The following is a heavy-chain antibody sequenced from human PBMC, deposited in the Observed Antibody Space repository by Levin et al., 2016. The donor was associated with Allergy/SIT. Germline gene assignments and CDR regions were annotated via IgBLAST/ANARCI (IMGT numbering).Heavy chain of an antibody. D-gene: IGHD3-22*01. J-gene: IGHJ4*02. CDR1: GFTFSSYG. CDR2: ISYDGSNK. Sequence: GESLKISCVASGFTFSSYGMHWVRQAPGKGLEWVAVISYDGSNKYYPDSVKGRFTISRDNSKNTLFLQMNSLRAEDTAVYYCAKDFHRHYDDSSGPFDYWGQGTLVTVSS. CDR3: AKDFHRHYDDSSGPFDY. V-gene: IGHV3-30*18.